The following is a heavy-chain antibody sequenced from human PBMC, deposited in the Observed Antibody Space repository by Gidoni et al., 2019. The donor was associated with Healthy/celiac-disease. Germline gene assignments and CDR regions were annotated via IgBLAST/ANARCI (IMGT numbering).Heavy chain of an antibody. V-gene: IGHV5-51*01. J-gene: IGHJ3*02. D-gene: IGHD2-2*01. CDR2: IYPGDSDT. CDR3: AIQFGVVVVPAASGDDAFDI. CDR1: GYSFTSYW. Sequence: EVQLVQSGAEVKKPGESLKISCKGSGYSFTSYWIGWVRQMPGKGLEWMGIIYPGDSDTRYSPSFQGQVTISADKSISTAYLQWSSLKASDTAMYYCAIQFGVVVVPAASGDDAFDIWGQGTMVTVSS.